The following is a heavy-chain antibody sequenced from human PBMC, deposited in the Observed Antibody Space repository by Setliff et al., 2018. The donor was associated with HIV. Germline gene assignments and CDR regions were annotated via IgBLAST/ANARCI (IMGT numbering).Heavy chain of an antibody. V-gene: IGHV4-31*03. CDR3: GTSPAGEILGSRPFYFDY. CDR2: IYYSGST. CDR1: GGSVSSGNFY. J-gene: IGHJ4*02. D-gene: IGHD3-10*01. Sequence: SETLSLTCSVSGGSVSSGNFYWSWIRQHPGKGLEWIGYIYYSGSTYYSPSLKSRVTISEDTSKNQFSLKMRSVTAADTAVYYCGTSPAGEILGSRPFYFDYWGQGTLVTVSS.